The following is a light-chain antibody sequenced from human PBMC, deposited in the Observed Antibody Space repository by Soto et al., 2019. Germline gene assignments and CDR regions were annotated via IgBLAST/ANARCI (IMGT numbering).Light chain of an antibody. CDR2: DAF. CDR1: QSVSSY. J-gene: IGKJ2*01. V-gene: IGKV3-11*01. Sequence: EIVLTQSPATLSLSPGERATLSCRASQSVSSYLAWYQQKPGQAPRPLIYDAFNRATGIPARFSGSGSGTDFTLTISSLEPEDFAVYYCQQRSNWPPSTFGQGTKVEIK. CDR3: QQRSNWPPST.